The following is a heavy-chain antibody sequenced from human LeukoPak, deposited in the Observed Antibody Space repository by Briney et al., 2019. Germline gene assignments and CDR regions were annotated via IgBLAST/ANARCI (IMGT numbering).Heavy chain of an antibody. Sequence: GGSLRLSCAASGFTFSSYWMSWVRQAPGKGLEWVATISGSGVMTYYADSVKGRFTVSGDNSKNTLYLQMSSLTAADTAVYYCAKDRSIGTYYTFDHWGQGTLVTVSS. J-gene: IGHJ4*02. CDR3: AKDRSIGTYYTFDH. D-gene: IGHD1-26*01. CDR2: ISGSGVMT. CDR1: GFTFSSYW. V-gene: IGHV3-23*01.